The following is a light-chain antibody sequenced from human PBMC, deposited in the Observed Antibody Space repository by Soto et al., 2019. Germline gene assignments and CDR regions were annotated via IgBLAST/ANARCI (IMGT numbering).Light chain of an antibody. J-gene: IGKJ2*01. V-gene: IGKV3-20*01. Sequence: EIVLTQSLGTLSLPPGGRATLSCRASQSVSATYLAWYQQRPGRAPRLLIYGASTRAPGIPDRFSGSGSGTDFTLTISRLQPEDFAVYYCQHYASSPMYTFGQGTKLENK. CDR3: QHYASSPMYT. CDR2: GAS. CDR1: QSVSATY.